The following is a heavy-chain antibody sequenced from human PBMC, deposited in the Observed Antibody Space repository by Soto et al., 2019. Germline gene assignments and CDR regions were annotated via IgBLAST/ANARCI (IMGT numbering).Heavy chain of an antibody. J-gene: IGHJ4*02. V-gene: IGHV4-31*03. D-gene: IGHD3-22*01. CDR3: ARGEKGDSSGYYPNAFDY. Sequence: QVQLQESGPGLVKPSQTLSLTCTVSGGSISSGGYYWSWIRQHPGKGLEWIGYIYYSGSTYYNPSLKRRVTISVDTSKNQFSLKLSSVTAADTAVYYCARGEKGDSSGYYPNAFDYWGQGTLVNVSS. CDR2: IYYSGST. CDR1: GGSISSGGYY.